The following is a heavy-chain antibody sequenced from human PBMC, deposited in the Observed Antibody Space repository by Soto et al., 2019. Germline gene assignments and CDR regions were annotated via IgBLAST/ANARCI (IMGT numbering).Heavy chain of an antibody. CDR2: ISSSSSTI. J-gene: IGHJ6*03. CDR1: GFTFSSYS. D-gene: IGHD3-10*01. V-gene: IGHV3-48*01. CDR3: ASCGVRGVFYYYYMDV. Sequence: GGSLRLSCAASGFTFSSYSMNWVRQAPGKGLEWVSYISSSSSTIYYADSVKGRFTISRDNAKNSLYLQMNSLRAEDTAVYYCASCGVRGVFYYYYMDVWGKGTTVTVSS.